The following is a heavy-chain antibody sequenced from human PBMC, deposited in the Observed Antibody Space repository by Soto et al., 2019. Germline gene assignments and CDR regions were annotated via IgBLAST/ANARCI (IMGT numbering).Heavy chain of an antibody. CDR1: GAALNSGNYY. J-gene: IGHJ3*02. D-gene: IGHD4-4*01. V-gene: IGHV4-31*03. CDR2: IYVTGAV. CDR3: ARHLLSNICTTPAFEI. Sequence: SETLSLTCSVSGAALNSGNYYWSWIRQVPGKGLEWIGHIYVTGAVDYNPSLRDRITISQDTSERQFSLNLRLVTAADTAIYYCARHLLSNICTTPAFEIWGQGTLVTVSS.